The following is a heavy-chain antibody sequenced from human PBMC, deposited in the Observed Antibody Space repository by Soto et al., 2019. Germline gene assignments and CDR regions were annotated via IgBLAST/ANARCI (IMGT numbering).Heavy chain of an antibody. J-gene: IGHJ4*02. Sequence: SETLSLTCTVSGVSVSDRRFYWSWIRQPPGKRLEWLGKIFYGGSTEYNPSLKSRVTISIDTSKNQFSLELSSVTAADTAVYYCARDYGGDYCGQGTLVTVSS. CDR2: IFYGGST. CDR1: GVSVSDRRFY. D-gene: IGHD4-17*01. CDR3: ARDYGGDY. V-gene: IGHV4-61*01.